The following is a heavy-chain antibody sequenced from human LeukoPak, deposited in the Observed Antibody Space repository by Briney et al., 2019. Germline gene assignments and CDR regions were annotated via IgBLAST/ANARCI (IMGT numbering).Heavy chain of an antibody. CDR1: GYSFTSYW. V-gene: IGHV5-51*01. CDR3: ARRKDSSGWLRDAFDI. D-gene: IGHD6-19*01. Sequence: GESLKISCKGSGYSFTSYWIGWMRQMPGKGLEWMGIIYPGDSDTRYSPSFQGQVTISADKSISTAYLQWSSLKASDTAMYYCARRKDSSGWLRDAFDIWGQGTMVTVSS. CDR2: IYPGDSDT. J-gene: IGHJ3*02.